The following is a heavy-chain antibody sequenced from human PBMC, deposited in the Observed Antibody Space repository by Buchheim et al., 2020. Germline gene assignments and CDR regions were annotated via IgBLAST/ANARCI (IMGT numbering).Heavy chain of an antibody. V-gene: IGHV4-34*01. D-gene: IGHD6-6*01. CDR3: ARVGSIAARLRSFYYYGMDV. Sequence: QVQLQQWGAGLLKPSETLSLTCAVYGGSFSGYYWSWIRQPPGKGLEWIGEINHSGSTNHNPSLKSRVTISLETPKNQFSLKLSSVTAADTAVYYCARVGSIAARLRSFYYYGMDVWGQGTT. CDR1: GGSFSGYY. J-gene: IGHJ6*02. CDR2: INHSGST.